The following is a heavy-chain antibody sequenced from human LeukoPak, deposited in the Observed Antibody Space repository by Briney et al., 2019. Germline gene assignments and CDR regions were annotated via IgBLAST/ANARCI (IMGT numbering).Heavy chain of an antibody. CDR2: ISWNSGSI. V-gene: IGHV3-9*01. D-gene: IGHD6-13*01. CDR1: GFTFDDYA. Sequence: GGSLRLSCAASGFTFDDYAMHWVRQAPGKGLEWVSGISWNSGSIGYADSVKGRFPISRDNAKNSLYLQMNSLRAEDTALYYCAKVAAAGDAFDIWGQGTMVTVSS. CDR3: AKVAAAGDAFDI. J-gene: IGHJ3*02.